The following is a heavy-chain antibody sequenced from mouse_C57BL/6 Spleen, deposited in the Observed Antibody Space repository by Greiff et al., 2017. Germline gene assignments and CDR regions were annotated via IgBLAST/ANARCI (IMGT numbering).Heavy chain of an antibody. CDR1: GYTFTSYW. Sequence: QVQLKQPGAELVRPGSSVKLSCKASGYTFTSYWMDWVKQRPGQGLEWIGNIYPSDSETHYNQKFKDKATLTVDKSSSTAYMQLSSLTSEDSAVYYCAREEDYYAMDYWGQGTSVTVSS. CDR3: AREEDYYAMDY. J-gene: IGHJ4*01. CDR2: IYPSDSET. V-gene: IGHV1-61*01.